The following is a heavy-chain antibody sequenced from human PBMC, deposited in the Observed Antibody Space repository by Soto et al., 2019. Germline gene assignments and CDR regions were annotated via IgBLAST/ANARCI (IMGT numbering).Heavy chain of an antibody. CDR3: ARGHLFYGSGSLQGTNWFDP. V-gene: IGHV1-69*13. Sequence: SVKVSCKASGGTFSSYAISWVRQAPGQGLEWMGGIIPIFGTANYAQKFQGRVTITADESTSTAYMELSSLRSEDTAVYYCARGHLFYGSGSLQGTNWFDPWGQGTLVTVSS. J-gene: IGHJ5*02. CDR1: GGTFSSYA. D-gene: IGHD3-10*01. CDR2: IIPIFGTA.